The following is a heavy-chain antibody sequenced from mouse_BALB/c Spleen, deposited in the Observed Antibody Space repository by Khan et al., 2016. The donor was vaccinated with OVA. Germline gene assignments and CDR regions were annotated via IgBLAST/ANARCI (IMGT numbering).Heavy chain of an antibody. J-gene: IGHJ4*01. CDR2: IWGDGST. Sequence: QVQLKQSGPGLVAPSQSLSITCTVSGFLLSSNGVSWVRQPPGKGLEWLGVIWGDGSTNYHSTLKSRLIISKDNSKSQVFLKLNSLQTDDTATYYCAKCTPDYYSMDYWDQGTSVTVSS. CDR1: GFLLSSNG. V-gene: IGHV2-3*01. CDR3: AKCTPDYYSMDY.